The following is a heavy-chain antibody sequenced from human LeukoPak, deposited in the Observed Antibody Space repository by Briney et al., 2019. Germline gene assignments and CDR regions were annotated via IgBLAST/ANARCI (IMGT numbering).Heavy chain of an antibody. CDR2: INPNSGGT. J-gene: IGHJ4*02. CDR3: ARFLSKQQLSDY. D-gene: IGHD6-13*01. CDR1: VYTFTGYY. Sequence: ASVTVSCKASVYTFTGYYMHWVRQAPGQGLEWMGWINPNSGGTNYAQKFQGRVTMTRDTSISTAYMELSRLRSDDTAVYYCARFLSKQQLSDYWGQGTLVTVPS. V-gene: IGHV1-2*02.